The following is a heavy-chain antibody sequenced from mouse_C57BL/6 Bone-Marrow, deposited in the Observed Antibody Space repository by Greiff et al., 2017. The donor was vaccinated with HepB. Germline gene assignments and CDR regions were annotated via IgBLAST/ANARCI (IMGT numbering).Heavy chain of an antibody. Sequence: ESGPGLVKPSQSLSLTCSVTGYSITSGYYWNWIRQFPGKQLEWMGYLSYDGSNNYNPSLKNRISIPRDTSKNQFFLKLNSVTTEDTATYYCARENWGGDYWGQGTSVTVSS. V-gene: IGHV3-6*01. D-gene: IGHD4-1*01. CDR1: GYSITSGYY. J-gene: IGHJ4*01. CDR2: LSYDGSN. CDR3: ARENWGGDY.